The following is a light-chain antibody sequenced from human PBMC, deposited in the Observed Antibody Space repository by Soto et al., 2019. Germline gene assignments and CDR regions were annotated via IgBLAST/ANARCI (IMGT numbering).Light chain of an antibody. V-gene: IGLV2-8*01. CDR1: SSDVGAYDY. Sequence: LTQPPSASGSPGQSVTISCTGTSSDVGAYDYVSWYQQHPGKAPKLMIYEINKRPSGVPDRFSGSKSGNTASLTVSGLQAEDEADYYCSSFAGSNNFPYVFGTGTKVTVL. J-gene: IGLJ1*01. CDR3: SSFAGSNNFPYV. CDR2: EIN.